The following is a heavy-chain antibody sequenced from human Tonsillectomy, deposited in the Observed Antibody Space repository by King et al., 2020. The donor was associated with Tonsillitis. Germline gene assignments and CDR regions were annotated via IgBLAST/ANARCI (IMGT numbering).Heavy chain of an antibody. Sequence: QLVQSGAEVKKPGASVKVSCKASGYTFTDYFIHWVRQAPGQGLEWVGWINPKTGGTNYGKKFQGRVTMARDTSISTAYMDLRRLASDDTAVFFCARAQYQLFNPVTFPFDPWGPGTLVTVSS. J-gene: IGHJ5*02. V-gene: IGHV1-2*02. CDR1: GYTFTDYF. CDR2: INPKTGGT. D-gene: IGHD2-2*01. CDR3: ARAQYQLFNPVTFPFDP.